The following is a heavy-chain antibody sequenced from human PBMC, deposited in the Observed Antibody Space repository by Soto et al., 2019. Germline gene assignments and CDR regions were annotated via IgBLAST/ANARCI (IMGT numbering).Heavy chain of an antibody. CDR3: AKDDDIVVVPAALDV. Sequence: GGSLRLSCAASGFTFRTYAMSSVRQAPGKGLEWVSVIRGSGGSPYYADSVKGRFTISRDNSKNTLYLQMNSLRPEDTAVYYCAKDDDIVVVPAALDVWGQGNTVTVSS. J-gene: IGHJ6*02. CDR1: GFTFRTYA. CDR2: IRGSGGSP. V-gene: IGHV3-23*01. D-gene: IGHD2-2*01.